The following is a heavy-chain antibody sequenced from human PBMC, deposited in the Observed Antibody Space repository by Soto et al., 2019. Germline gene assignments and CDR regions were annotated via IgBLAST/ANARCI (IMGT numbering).Heavy chain of an antibody. CDR3: ASFAVAAPLHYYYYGMDV. J-gene: IGHJ6*02. V-gene: IGHV1-18*01. CDR2: ISAYNGST. CDR1: GYTFTSYG. D-gene: IGHD6-19*01. Sequence: ASVKVSCKASGYTFTSYGISWVRQAPGQGLEWMGRISAYNGSTIYAQKFQGRVTMTRDTSTSTVYMELSSLRSEDTAVYYCASFAVAAPLHYYYYGMDVWGQGTTVTVSS.